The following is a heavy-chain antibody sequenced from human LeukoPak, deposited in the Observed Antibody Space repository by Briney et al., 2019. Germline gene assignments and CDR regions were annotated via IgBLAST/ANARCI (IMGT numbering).Heavy chain of an antibody. CDR3: ARSGGKYSSSWPLYYFDY. Sequence: ASVKVSCKASGYTFTSYGISWVRQAPGQGLEWVGWISAYNGNTNYAQKLQGRVTMTTDTSTSTAYMELRSLRSDDTAVYYCARSGGKYSSSWPLYYFDYWGQGTLVTVSS. J-gene: IGHJ4*02. CDR1: GYTFTSYG. CDR2: ISAYNGNT. D-gene: IGHD6-13*01. V-gene: IGHV1-18*01.